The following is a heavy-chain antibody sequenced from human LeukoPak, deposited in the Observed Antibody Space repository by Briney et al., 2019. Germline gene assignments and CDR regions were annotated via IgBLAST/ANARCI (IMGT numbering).Heavy chain of an antibody. V-gene: IGHV4-59*01. CDR3: ARVGTMVRGVLDN. CDR1: GGFISSYY. CDR2: IYYSGST. Sequence: PSETLSLTCTVSGGFISSYYWSWIRQPPGKGLEWIGYIYYSGSTNYNPSLKSRVTISVDTSKNQFSLKLSSVTAADTAVYYCARVGTMVRGVLDNWGQGTLVTVSS. J-gene: IGHJ4*02. D-gene: IGHD3-10*01.